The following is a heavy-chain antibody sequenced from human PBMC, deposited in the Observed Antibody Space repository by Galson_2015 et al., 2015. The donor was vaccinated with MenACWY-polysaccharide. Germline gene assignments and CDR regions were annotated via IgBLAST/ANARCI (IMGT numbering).Heavy chain of an antibody. CDR2: IYHSGST. D-gene: IGHD6-13*01. Sequence: TLSLTCAVSGGSISSGGYSWSWIRQPPGKGLGWIGYIYHSGSTYYNPSLKSRVTISVDRSKNQSSLKLSSVTAADTAVYYCATTPAGSWYVNYFDYWGQGTLVTVSS. V-gene: IGHV4-30-2*01. J-gene: IGHJ4*02. CDR3: ATTPAGSWYVNYFDY. CDR1: GGSISSGGYS.